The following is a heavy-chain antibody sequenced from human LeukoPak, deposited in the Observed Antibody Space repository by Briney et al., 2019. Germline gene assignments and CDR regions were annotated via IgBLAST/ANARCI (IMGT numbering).Heavy chain of an antibody. CDR3: ARDNYYGSGSYY. D-gene: IGHD3-10*01. V-gene: IGHV4-34*01. CDR1: GGSFSGYY. Sequence: PSETLSLTCAVYGGSFSGYYWSWIRQPPGKGLEWIGEINHSGSTNYNPSLKSRVTISVDTSKNQFSLKLSSVTAADTAVYYCARDNYYGSGSYYWGQGTLVTVSS. CDR2: INHSGST. J-gene: IGHJ4*02.